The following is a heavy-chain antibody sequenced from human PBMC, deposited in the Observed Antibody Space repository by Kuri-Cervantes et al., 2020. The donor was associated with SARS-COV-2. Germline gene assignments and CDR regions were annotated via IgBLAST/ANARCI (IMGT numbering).Heavy chain of an antibody. V-gene: IGHV3-48*02. CDR1: GLTFSSYS. CDR2: ISSSSSTI. Sequence: GGSLRLSCAASGLTFSSYSMNWVRQAPGKGLEWVSYISSSSSTIYYADSVKARFTISRDNAKNSLYLQMNSLRDEDTAVYYCARDGSDDFWSGHELGMDVWGQGTTVTVSS. CDR3: ARDGSDDFWSGHELGMDV. D-gene: IGHD3-3*01. J-gene: IGHJ6*02.